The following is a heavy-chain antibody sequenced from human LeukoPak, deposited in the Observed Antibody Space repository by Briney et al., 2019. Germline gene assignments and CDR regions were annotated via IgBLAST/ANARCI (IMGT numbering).Heavy chain of an antibody. CDR2: IHYSGST. D-gene: IGHD3-3*01. J-gene: IGHJ4*02. CDR1: GGSISNYY. Sequence: TETLSLTCTVSGGSISNYYWSWIRQSPGRGLEWIGYIHYSGSTNYNPSFKSRLTVSLDTSKNQFSLRLSSVTTADTAIYYCARGNPYDFSIGYRPSAFDYWGQGSQVTVSS. V-gene: IGHV4-59*01. CDR3: ARGNPYDFSIGYRPSAFDY.